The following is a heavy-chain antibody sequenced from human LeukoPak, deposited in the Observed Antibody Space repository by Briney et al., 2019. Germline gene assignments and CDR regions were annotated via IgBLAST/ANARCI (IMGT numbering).Heavy chain of an antibody. Sequence: LGESLNISCKRSGYCLTSYWIGCARHLPGKGLDCMGIIYPGGSDTRYSSSVQGQVTIAADNPISSAYLQWSSLKASDTAMYYCARQRYSGYDGFDYWGQGTLVTVSS. V-gene: IGHV5-51*01. J-gene: IGHJ4*02. CDR2: IYPGGSDT. D-gene: IGHD5-12*01. CDR3: ARQRYSGYDGFDY. CDR1: GYCLTSYW.